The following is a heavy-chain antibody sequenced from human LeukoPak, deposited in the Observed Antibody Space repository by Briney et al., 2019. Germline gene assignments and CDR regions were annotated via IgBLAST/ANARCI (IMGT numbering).Heavy chain of an antibody. V-gene: IGHV3-21*01. CDR3: ARELGGLIGTIPPFDC. J-gene: IGHJ4*02. CDR2: ISSNSNHI. Sequence: GGSLRRSCAGYGFTFNIFSMVWVRQGPGHGLEGGSSISSNSNHIYKAASVKGRFTISRDNAKNSLYLQMNSLRAEDTAVYYCARELGGLIGTIPPFDCWGQGTLVTVSS. D-gene: IGHD3-16*01. CDR1: GFTFNIFS.